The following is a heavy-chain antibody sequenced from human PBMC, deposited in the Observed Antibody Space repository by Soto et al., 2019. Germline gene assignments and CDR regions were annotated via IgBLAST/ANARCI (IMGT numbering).Heavy chain of an antibody. CDR2: IYHTGTT. J-gene: IGHJ5*02. CDR1: GDSIIGIYH. Sequence: PSETLSLTCAVSGDSIIGIYHWAWIRQSPGRGLEWIASIYHTGTTYYTPSLESRVTISVDTSKNQFSLKMTSVTAADTAMYFCTRAERFPRSWFDPWGQVTQVTVSS. V-gene: IGHV4-38-2*01. CDR3: TRAERFPRSWFDP. D-gene: IGHD3-10*01.